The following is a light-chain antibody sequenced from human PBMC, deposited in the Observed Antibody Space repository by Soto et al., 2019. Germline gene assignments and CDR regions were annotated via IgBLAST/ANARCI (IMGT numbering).Light chain of an antibody. Sequence: DIQMTQSPSTLSASVGDRVTIACRARQSISIWLAWYQQKPGKAPKLLIYDASILESGVPSRFSGSGSGTEFTLTISSLQPDDFATYYCQQSYSTLTFGGGTKVDIK. J-gene: IGKJ4*01. V-gene: IGKV1-5*01. CDR1: QSISIW. CDR2: DAS. CDR3: QQSYSTLT.